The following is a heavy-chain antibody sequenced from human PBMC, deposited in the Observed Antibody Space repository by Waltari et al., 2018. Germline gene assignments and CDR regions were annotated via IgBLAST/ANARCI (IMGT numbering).Heavy chain of an antibody. CDR1: GGSFSGYY. V-gene: IGHV4-34*01. J-gene: IGHJ5*02. CDR2: INHSGST. CDR3: ARGNNYDFWSGYYRSGWFDP. Sequence: QVQLQQWGAGLLKPSETLSLTCAVYGGSFSGYYWSWIRQPPGKGLEWIGEINHSGSTNYNPSLKRLVTISGDTSKNQFSLKLSSVTAADTAVYYCARGNNYDFWSGYYRSGWFDPWGQGTLVTVSS. D-gene: IGHD3-3*01.